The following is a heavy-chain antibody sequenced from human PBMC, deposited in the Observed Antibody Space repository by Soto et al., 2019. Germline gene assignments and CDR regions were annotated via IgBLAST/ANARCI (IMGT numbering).Heavy chain of an antibody. V-gene: IGHV3-33*01. CDR3: AREDHYYDSSGYYYLYGMDV. CDR2: IWYDGSNK. J-gene: IGHJ6*02. D-gene: IGHD3-22*01. Sequence: GGSLRVSCGASGFTFSRYGMHWVRQAPGKGLEWVAVIWYDGSNKYYADSVKGRFTISRDNSKNTLYLQMNSLRAEDTAVYYCAREDHYYDSSGYYYLYGMDVWGQGTTVTVSS. CDR1: GFTFSRYG.